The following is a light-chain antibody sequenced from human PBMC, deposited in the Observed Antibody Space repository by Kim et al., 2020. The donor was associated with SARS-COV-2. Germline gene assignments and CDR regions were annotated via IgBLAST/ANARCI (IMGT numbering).Light chain of an antibody. J-gene: IGKJ2*01. CDR1: QDISNY. Sequence: GDRVTITWRARQDISNYLAWYQQMPGKVPQLLIYAASALESGVPSRFSGSGSGTDFTLNISSLQREDVATYYCQQYKSDPQTVGQGTKLEI. CDR2: AAS. V-gene: IGKV1-27*01. CDR3: QQYKSDPQT.